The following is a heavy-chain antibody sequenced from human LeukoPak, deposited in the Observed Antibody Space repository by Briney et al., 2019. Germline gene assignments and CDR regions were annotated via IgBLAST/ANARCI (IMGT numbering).Heavy chain of an antibody. CDR2: ISYDGSNK. CDR3: ARSAATFYYYYMDV. D-gene: IGHD2-15*01. CDR1: GFTFSSYA. V-gene: IGHV3-30*04. Sequence: GSLRLSCAASGFTFSSYAMHWVRQAPGKGLEWVAVISYDGSNKYYADSVKGRFTISRDNSKNTLYLQMNSLRAEGTAVYYCARSAATFYYYYMDVWGKGTTVTISS. J-gene: IGHJ6*03.